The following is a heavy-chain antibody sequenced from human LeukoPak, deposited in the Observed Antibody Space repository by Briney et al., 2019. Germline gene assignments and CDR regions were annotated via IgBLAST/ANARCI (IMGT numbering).Heavy chain of an antibody. CDR2: ISGSGGST. D-gene: IGHD2-21*02. CDR3: AKDRASVVTGYFDY. CDR1: GFTFSSYA. Sequence: PGGSLRLSCAASGFTFSSYAMSWVRQAPGKGLEWVSAISGSGGSTYYADSVKGRFTISRDNSKNTLYLQVTSLSAEDTAVYYCAKDRASVVTGYFDYWGQGTLVTVSS. J-gene: IGHJ4*02. V-gene: IGHV3-23*01.